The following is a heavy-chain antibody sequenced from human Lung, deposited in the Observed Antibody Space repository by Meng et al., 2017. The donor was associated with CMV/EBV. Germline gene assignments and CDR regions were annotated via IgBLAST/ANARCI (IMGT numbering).Heavy chain of an antibody. CDR2: ISSSGSTI. J-gene: IGHJ6*02. CDR3: ARAWGYSNYGSVIWGPPYYYYGMDV. Sequence: SXAASGFTFSSYEMNWVRQAPGKGLEWVSYISSSGSTIYYADSVKGRFTISRDNAKNSLYLQMNSLRAEDTAVYYCARAWGYSNYGSVIWGPPYYYYGMDVWGQGTTVXVSS. D-gene: IGHD4-11*01. CDR1: GFTFSSYE. V-gene: IGHV3-48*03.